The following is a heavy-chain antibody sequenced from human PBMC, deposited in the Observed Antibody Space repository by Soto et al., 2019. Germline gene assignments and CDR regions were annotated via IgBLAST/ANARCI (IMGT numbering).Heavy chain of an antibody. V-gene: IGHV3-48*03. D-gene: IGHD3-10*01. Sequence: EVQLVESGGGLVQPGGSLRLSCAASGFTFSSYEMNWVRQAPGKGLEWVSYISSSGSTIYYADSVKGRFTISRDNAKNSLSLQMSSLRAEDTAVYYCARIEPFGHQNYYYYGMDVWGQGTTVTVSS. CDR2: ISSSGSTI. CDR1: GFTFSSYE. CDR3: ARIEPFGHQNYYYYGMDV. J-gene: IGHJ6*02.